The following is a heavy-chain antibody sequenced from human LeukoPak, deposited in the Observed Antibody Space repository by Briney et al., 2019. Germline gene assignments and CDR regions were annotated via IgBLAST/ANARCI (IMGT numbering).Heavy chain of an antibody. CDR3: AKDFAGYSSSWHDY. D-gene: IGHD6-13*01. J-gene: IGHJ4*02. V-gene: IGHV3-30*18. Sequence: PGRSLRLSCAASGFTFSSYGMHWVRQAPGKGLEWVAVISYDGSNKYYADSVKGRFTISRDNSKNTLYLQMNSLRAEDTAVYYCAKDFAGYSSSWHDYWGQGNLVTVSS. CDR2: ISYDGSNK. CDR1: GFTFSSYG.